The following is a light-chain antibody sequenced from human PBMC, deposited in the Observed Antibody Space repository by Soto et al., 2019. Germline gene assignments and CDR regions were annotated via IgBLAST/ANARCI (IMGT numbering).Light chain of an antibody. CDR2: EVS. J-gene: IGLJ2*01. CDR3: SSFTSSSTLV. V-gene: IGLV2-18*02. Sequence: QAVVTQPPSVSGSPGQSVTISCTGTSSDIGSYNRVSWYQQPPGTAPKVVISEVSNRPSGVPDRFSGSKSGNTASLTISGLQAEDEADYYCSSFTSSSTLVFGGGTKLTVL. CDR1: SSDIGSYNR.